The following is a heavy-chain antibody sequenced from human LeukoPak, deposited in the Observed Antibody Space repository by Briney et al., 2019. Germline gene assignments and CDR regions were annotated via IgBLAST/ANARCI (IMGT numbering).Heavy chain of an antibody. CDR2: IYYSGST. Sequence: SETLSLTCTVSGGSISSYYWSWIRQPPGKGLEWIGYIYYSGSTNYNPSLKSRVTISVDTSKNQFSLKLSSVTAADTAVYYCARVPNSSGWPDTFDYWGQGTLVTVSS. J-gene: IGHJ4*02. CDR1: GGSISSYY. V-gene: IGHV4-59*08. D-gene: IGHD6-19*01. CDR3: ARVPNSSGWPDTFDY.